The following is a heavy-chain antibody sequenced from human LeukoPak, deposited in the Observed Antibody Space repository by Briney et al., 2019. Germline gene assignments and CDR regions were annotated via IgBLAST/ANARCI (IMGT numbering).Heavy chain of an antibody. Sequence: SQTLSLTCAVSGGSISSGGYSWSWLRQPPGKGLEWIGYIYHSGSTYYNPSLKSRVTISVDRSKNQFSLKLSSVTAADTAVYYCARVRYCSSTSCYAERGYFDYWGQGTLVTVSS. D-gene: IGHD2-2*01. CDR3: ARVRYCSSTSCYAERGYFDY. J-gene: IGHJ4*02. CDR1: GGSISSGGYS. CDR2: IYHSGST. V-gene: IGHV4-30-2*01.